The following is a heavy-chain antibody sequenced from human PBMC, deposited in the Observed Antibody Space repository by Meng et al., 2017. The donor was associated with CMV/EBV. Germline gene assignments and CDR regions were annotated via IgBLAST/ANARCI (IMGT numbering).Heavy chain of an antibody. CDR1: GGSISSYY. D-gene: IGHD4-23*01. CDR3: ARVLRWNGVIDY. J-gene: IGHJ4*02. Sequence: GQLQEAGPGRVKPSEPLFLTCTVSGGSISSYYWSWIRQPAGKGLEWIGRIYTSGSTNYNPSLKSRVTMSVDTSKNQFSLKLSSVTAADTAVYYCARVLRWNGVIDYWGQGTLVTVSS. V-gene: IGHV4-4*07. CDR2: IYTSGST.